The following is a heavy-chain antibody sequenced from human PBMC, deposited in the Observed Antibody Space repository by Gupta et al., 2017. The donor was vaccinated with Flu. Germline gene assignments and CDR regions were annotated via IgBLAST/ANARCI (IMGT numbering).Heavy chain of an antibody. CDR3: AKDVGREVAVAFDN. Sequence: VQLVESGGGVAAPGGSLSLSCAASGCLFDGHAMRWVRQVPGKGLEWVSGISGNSDSIGYADSVKGRFTISRDNAKNSLYLQMNSLRIEDTALYYCAKDVGREVAVAFDNWGQGTLVTVSS. CDR1: GCLFDGHA. D-gene: IGHD6-19*01. CDR2: ISGNSDSI. J-gene: IGHJ4*02. V-gene: IGHV3-9*01.